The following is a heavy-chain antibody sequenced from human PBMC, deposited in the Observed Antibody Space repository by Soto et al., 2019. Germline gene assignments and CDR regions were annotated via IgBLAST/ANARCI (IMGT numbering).Heavy chain of an antibody. V-gene: IGHV1-69*01. CDR3: ARVIDCSSTSCYNLYGMDV. CDR1: GGTFSSYA. D-gene: IGHD2-2*02. Sequence: QVQLVQSGAEVKKPGSSVKVSCKASGGTFSSYAISWVRQAPGHGLEWMGGIIPIFGTANYAQKFQGRVTITADESTSTAYMELSSLRSEDTAVYYCARVIDCSSTSCYNLYGMDVWGQGTTVTVSS. J-gene: IGHJ6*02. CDR2: IIPIFGTA.